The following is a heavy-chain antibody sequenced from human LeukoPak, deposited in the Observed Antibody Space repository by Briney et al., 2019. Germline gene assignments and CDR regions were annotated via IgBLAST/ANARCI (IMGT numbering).Heavy chain of an antibody. V-gene: IGHV3-30*04. CDR1: GFSLSSFA. D-gene: IGHD3-22*01. Sequence: GGSLRLSCAVSGFSLSSFAMHWVRQAPSKGLEWVTILSSNGRTQNHADSVRGRFTVSRDESTQTVYLQMNSLRREDTAIYYCARGAPGVVAFDHWGQGALVTVSS. CDR2: LSSNGRTQ. CDR3: ARGAPGVVAFDH. J-gene: IGHJ4*02.